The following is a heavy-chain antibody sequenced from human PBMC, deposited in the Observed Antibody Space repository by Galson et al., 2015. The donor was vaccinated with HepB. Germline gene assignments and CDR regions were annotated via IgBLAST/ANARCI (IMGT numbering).Heavy chain of an antibody. Sequence: QVQLQESGPGLVKPSETLSLTCTVSGGSVSSGSYYWSWIRQPPGKGLEWIGYIYYSGSTNYNPSLKSRVTISVDTSKNQFSLKLSSVTAADTAVYYCARCGGDCYPFNFDYWGQGTLVTVSS. CDR3: ARCGGDCYPFNFDY. CDR1: GGSVSSGSYY. V-gene: IGHV4-61*01. CDR2: IYYSGST. J-gene: IGHJ4*02. D-gene: IGHD2-21*02.